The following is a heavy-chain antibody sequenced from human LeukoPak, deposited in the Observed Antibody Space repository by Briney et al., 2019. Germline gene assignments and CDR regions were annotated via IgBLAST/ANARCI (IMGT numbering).Heavy chain of an antibody. V-gene: IGHV4-34*01. J-gene: IGHJ4*02. CDR3: AARYYDFWSGYYTYFDY. CDR2: INHSGST. CDR1: GGSFSGYY. D-gene: IGHD3-3*01. Sequence: SETLSLTCAVYGGSFSGYYWSWIRQPPGKGLEWIGEINHSGSTNYNPSLKSRVTISVDTSKNQFSLKLSSVTAAGTAVYYCAARYYDFWSGYYTYFDYWGQGTLVTVSS.